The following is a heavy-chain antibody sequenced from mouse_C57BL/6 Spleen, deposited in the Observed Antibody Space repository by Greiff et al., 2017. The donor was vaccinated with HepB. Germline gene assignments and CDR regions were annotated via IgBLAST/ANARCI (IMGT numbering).Heavy chain of an antibody. D-gene: IGHD2-9*01. Sequence: EVQGVESGEGLVKPGGSLKLSCAASGFTFSSYAMSWVRQTPEKRLEWVATISDGGSYTYYPDNVKGRFTISRDNAKNNLYLQMSHLKSEDTAMYYCARDPTMVTTSYFDVWGTGTTVTVSS. J-gene: IGHJ1*03. CDR3: ARDPTMVTTSYFDV. V-gene: IGHV5-4*01. CDR1: GFTFSSYA. CDR2: ISDGGSYT.